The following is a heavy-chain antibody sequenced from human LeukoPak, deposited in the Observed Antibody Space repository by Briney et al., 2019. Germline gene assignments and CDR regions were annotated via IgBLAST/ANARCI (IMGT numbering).Heavy chain of an antibody. CDR2: IYYSGST. D-gene: IGHD6-13*01. V-gene: IGHV4-59*01. J-gene: IGHJ2*01. CDR3: ARVYYSNSYDYWYFDL. CDR1: GGSIRSYY. Sequence: SETLSLTCTVSGGSIRSYYWSWIRQPPGKGLEWIAYIYYSGSTNYNPSLKSRVTISVDTSKNQFSLKLSSVTAADTAVYYCARVYYSNSYDYWYFDLWGRGILVTVSS.